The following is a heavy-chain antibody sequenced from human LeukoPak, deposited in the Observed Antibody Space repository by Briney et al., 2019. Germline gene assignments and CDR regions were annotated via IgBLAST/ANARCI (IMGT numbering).Heavy chain of an antibody. J-gene: IGHJ4*02. CDR2: VWYDGSNI. V-gene: IGHV3-33*01. CDR3: ARGGYSGTYFFDY. D-gene: IGHD1-26*01. Sequence: GGSLRLSCAASGFTFSTYGMHWVRQAPGKGLEWVAVVWYDGSNIHYGDSVKGRFTISRDNSKSTLYLQMNSLTAEDTAVYYCARGGYSGTYFFDYWGQGTLVTVSS. CDR1: GFTFSTYG.